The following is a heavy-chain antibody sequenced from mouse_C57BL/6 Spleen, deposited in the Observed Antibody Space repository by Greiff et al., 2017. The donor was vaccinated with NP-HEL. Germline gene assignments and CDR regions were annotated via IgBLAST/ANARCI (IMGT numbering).Heavy chain of an antibody. J-gene: IGHJ1*03. D-gene: IGHD1-1*01. CDR1: GFTFSDSG. CDR2: ISSGSSTI. Sequence: EVKVVESGGGLVKPGGSLKLSCAASGFTFSDSGMHCVRQAPEKGLEWVAYISSGSSTIYYADTVKGRFTISRDNAKNTLFLQMTSLRSEDTAMYYCARKAIYYGSSYWYFDVWGTGTTVTVSS. V-gene: IGHV5-17*01. CDR3: ARKAIYYGSSYWYFDV.